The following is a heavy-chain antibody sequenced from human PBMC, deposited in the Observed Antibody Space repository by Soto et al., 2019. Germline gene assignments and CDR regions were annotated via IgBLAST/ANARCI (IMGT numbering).Heavy chain of an antibody. CDR2: IIPIFGTA. CDR1: GGTFSSYA. J-gene: IGHJ6*02. D-gene: IGHD2-2*01. Sequence: QVQLVQSGAEVKKPGSSVKVSCKASGGTFSSYAISWVRQAPGQGLEWMGGIIPIFGTANYAQKFRGRVTITADESTSTAYMELSSLRSEDTAVYYCARMSCSSTSCYSDYYYYGMDVWGQGTTVTVSS. V-gene: IGHV1-69*01. CDR3: ARMSCSSTSCYSDYYYYGMDV.